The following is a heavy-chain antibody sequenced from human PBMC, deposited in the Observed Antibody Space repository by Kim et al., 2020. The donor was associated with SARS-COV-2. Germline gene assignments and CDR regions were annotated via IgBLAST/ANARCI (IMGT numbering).Heavy chain of an antibody. CDR2: FDPEDGET. CDR3: ATGFIGPHPKSREAFDI. Sequence: ASVKVSCKVSGYTLTELSMHWVRQAPGKGLEWMGGFDPEDGETIYAQKFQGRVTMTEDTSTDTAYMELSSLRSEDTAVYYCATGFIGPHPKSREAFDIWGQGTMVTVSS. V-gene: IGHV1-24*01. CDR1: GYTLTELS. J-gene: IGHJ3*02.